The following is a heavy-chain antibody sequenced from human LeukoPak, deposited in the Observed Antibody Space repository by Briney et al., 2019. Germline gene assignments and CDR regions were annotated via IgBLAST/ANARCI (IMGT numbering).Heavy chain of an antibody. J-gene: IGHJ6*03. Sequence: GGSLRLSCAASGFIFSSYGMHWVRQAPGKGLEWVAFIRYDGSNKYYADSVKGRFTISRDNSKNTLYLQMNSLRAEDTAVYYCAKDHKYNWNDWQSYYYYYMDVWGKGTTVTISS. D-gene: IGHD1-1*01. CDR2: IRYDGSNK. V-gene: IGHV3-30*02. CDR3: AKDHKYNWNDWQSYYYYYMDV. CDR1: GFIFSSYG.